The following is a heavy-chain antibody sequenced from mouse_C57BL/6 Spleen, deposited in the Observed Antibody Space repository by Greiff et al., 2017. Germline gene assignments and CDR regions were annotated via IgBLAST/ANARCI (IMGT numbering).Heavy chain of an antibody. CDR3: ARAGVITTVVPYYYAMEY. J-gene: IGHJ4*01. D-gene: IGHD1-1*02. Sequence: QVQLQQPGAELVKPGASVKLSCKASGYTFTSYWMHWVKQRPGRGLEWIGRIDPNSGGTKYNEKFKSKATLTVDKPSSTAYMQLSSLTSEDSAVYYCARAGVITTVVPYYYAMEYWGQGTSVTVSS. V-gene: IGHV1-72*01. CDR2: IDPNSGGT. CDR1: GYTFTSYW.